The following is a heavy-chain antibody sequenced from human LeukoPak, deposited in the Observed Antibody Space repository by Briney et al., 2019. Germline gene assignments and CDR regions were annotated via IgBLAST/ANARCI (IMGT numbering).Heavy chain of an antibody. D-gene: IGHD5-18*01. CDR3: ARDQGYSYGQGASDWFDP. Sequence: SVKVSCKASGGTFSSYAISWVRQAPGQGLEWMGRIIPIFGTANYAQKFQGRVTITTDESTSTAYMELSSLRSEDTAAYYCARDQGYSYGQGASDWFDPWGQGTLVTVSS. CDR2: IIPIFGTA. CDR1: GGTFSSYA. J-gene: IGHJ5*02. V-gene: IGHV1-69*05.